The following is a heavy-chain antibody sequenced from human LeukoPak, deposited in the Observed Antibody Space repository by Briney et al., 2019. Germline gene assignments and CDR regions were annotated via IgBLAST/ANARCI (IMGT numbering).Heavy chain of an antibody. J-gene: IGHJ4*02. CDR3: ARDGSL. V-gene: IGHV4-61*03. CDR2: ISYSGST. Sequence: SETLSLTCTVSDVSVNSDSYYWNWIRQPPGKGLEWIGYISYSGSTNYNPSLKSRVTISVDTSKNHFSLRLTSVTAADTAVYYCARDGSLWSQGTLVTVSS. D-gene: IGHD1-1*01. CDR1: DVSVNSDSYY.